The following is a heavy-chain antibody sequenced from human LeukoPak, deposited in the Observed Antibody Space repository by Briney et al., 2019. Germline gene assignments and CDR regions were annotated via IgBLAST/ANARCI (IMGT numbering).Heavy chain of an antibody. Sequence: SETLSLTCAVYGGSFSGYYWSWIRQPPGKGLEWIGEINHSGSTNYNPSLKSRVTISVDTSKNQFSLKLSSVTAADTAVYYCASGALISRTRGYSYGYDYWGQGTLVTVSS. V-gene: IGHV4-34*01. D-gene: IGHD5-18*01. CDR1: GGSFSGYY. J-gene: IGHJ4*02. CDR3: ASGALISRTRGYSYGYDY. CDR2: INHSGST.